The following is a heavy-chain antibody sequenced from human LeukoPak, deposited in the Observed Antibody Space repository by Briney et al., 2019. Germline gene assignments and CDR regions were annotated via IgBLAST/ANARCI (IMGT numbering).Heavy chain of an antibody. Sequence: KRSVPLSLTCSVSGGSLSSYYGRCIRQPRGKGLERIGYIYYCGSQNYNPSLKSRVTISVDTSKTQFSLKLTSVTAADTAVYYCARQLAGTGYFDYWGQGTLVTVSS. CDR2: IYYCGSQ. J-gene: IGHJ4*02. CDR1: GGSLSSYY. D-gene: IGHD6-13*01. CDR3: ARQLAGTGYFDY. V-gene: IGHV4-59*08.